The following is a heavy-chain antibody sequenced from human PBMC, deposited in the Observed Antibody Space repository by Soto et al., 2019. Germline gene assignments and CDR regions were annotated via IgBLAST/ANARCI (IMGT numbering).Heavy chain of an antibody. CDR1: GFSFSSFA. V-gene: IGHV3-48*03. CDR3: ARENSVQAWLHHFDH. Sequence: GGSLRLSCEASGFSFSSFAMNWVRQAPGRGLEWVSYISDDGASIYYADSLKGRFTISRDNAKNALSLQMNNLRAEDTAVYYCARENSVQAWLHHFDHWGLGTLVTVSS. CDR2: ISDDGASI. D-gene: IGHD5-18*01. J-gene: IGHJ4*02.